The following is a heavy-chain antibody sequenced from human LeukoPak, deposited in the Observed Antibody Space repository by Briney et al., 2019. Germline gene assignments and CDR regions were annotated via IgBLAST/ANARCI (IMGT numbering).Heavy chain of an antibody. CDR1: GGSISSGSYY. Sequence: PSETLSLTCTVSGGSISSGSYYWSWIRQPAGKGLEWIGRINTSGSTNYNPSLNSRVTISVDTSKNQFSLKLSSVTAADTAVYYCARDRVTMVRGVNGRGAFDIWGQGTMVTVSS. CDR3: ARDRVTMVRGVNGRGAFDI. J-gene: IGHJ3*02. D-gene: IGHD3-10*01. CDR2: INTSGST. V-gene: IGHV4-61*02.